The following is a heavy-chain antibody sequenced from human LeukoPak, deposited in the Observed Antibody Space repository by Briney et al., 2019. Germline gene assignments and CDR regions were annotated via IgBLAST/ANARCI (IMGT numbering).Heavy chain of an antibody. CDR3: ARSDYYDSSGYYGGFDY. J-gene: IGHJ4*02. CDR1: GGSISSGGYY. D-gene: IGHD3-22*01. Sequence: PSETLSLTRTVSGGSISSGGYYWSWIRQHPGKGLEWIGYIYYSGSTYYNPSLKSRVTISVDTSKNQFSLKLSSVTAADTAVYYCARSDYYDSSGYYGGFDYWGQGTLVTVSS. V-gene: IGHV4-31*03. CDR2: IYYSGST.